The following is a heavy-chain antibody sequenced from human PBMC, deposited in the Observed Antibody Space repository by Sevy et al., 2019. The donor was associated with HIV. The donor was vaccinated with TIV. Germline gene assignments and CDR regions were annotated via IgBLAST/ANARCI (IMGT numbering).Heavy chain of an antibody. CDR3: ARGRRSDILTGYYYDY. CDR1: GFTFSSYA. J-gene: IGHJ4*02. V-gene: IGHV3-23*01. CDR2: ITDSDSGDFK. Sequence: GGSLRLSCATSGFTFSSYAMTWVRQAPGKGLEWVSVITDSDSGDFKYDADSVEGRFAISRDNSKNILYLQMNTLGAEDTAVYYCARGRRSDILTGYYYDYWGQGTLVTVSS. D-gene: IGHD3-9*01.